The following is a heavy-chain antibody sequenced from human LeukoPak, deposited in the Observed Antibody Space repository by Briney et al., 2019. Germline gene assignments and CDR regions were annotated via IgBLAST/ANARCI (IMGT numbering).Heavy chain of an antibody. V-gene: IGHV3-21*01. Sequence: GGSLRLSCAASGFTFSIYSMNWVRQAPGKGLEWVSSISSSSSSIYDADSVKGRFTISRDNAKNSLYLQMNSLRAEDTAVYYCAKDRYYDSSGYSYFDYWGQGTLVTVSS. J-gene: IGHJ4*02. D-gene: IGHD3-22*01. CDR2: ISSSSSSI. CDR3: AKDRYYDSSGYSYFDY. CDR1: GFTFSIYS.